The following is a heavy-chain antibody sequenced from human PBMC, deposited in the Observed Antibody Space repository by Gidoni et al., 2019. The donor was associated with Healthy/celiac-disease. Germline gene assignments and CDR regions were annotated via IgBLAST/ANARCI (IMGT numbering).Heavy chain of an antibody. D-gene: IGHD3-22*01. Sequence: QVQLQESGPGLVKPSETLSLTCTVSGGSISSYYWSWIRQPPGKGLEWIGYIYYSGSTNYNPSLKSRVTISVDTSKNQFSLKLSSVTAADTAVYYCARSDDSSGRIDYWGQGTLVTVSA. CDR1: GGSISSYY. J-gene: IGHJ4*02. CDR2: IYYSGST. CDR3: ARSDDSSGRIDY. V-gene: IGHV4-59*08.